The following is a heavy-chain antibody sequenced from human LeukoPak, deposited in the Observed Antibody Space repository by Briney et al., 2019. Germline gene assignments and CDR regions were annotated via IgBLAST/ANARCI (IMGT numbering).Heavy chain of an antibody. CDR1: GFTFSTYS. J-gene: IGHJ6*03. D-gene: IGHD1-26*01. CDR3: ARAYSERYGLGYYYMDV. V-gene: IGHV3-21*01. Sequence: GGSLRLSCAASGFTFSTYSMNWVRQAPGKGLEWVSSISSSSYIYYADSVKGRFTISRDNAKKSVYLQVNSLRAEDTAVYYCARAYSERYGLGYYYMDVWGKGTTVTISS. CDR2: ISSSSYI.